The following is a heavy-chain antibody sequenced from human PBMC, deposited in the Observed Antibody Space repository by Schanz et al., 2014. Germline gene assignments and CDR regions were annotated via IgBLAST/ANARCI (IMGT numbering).Heavy chain of an antibody. J-gene: IGHJ5*02. CDR1: GGSFSGYY. CDR2: INHSGST. D-gene: IGHD5-18*01. V-gene: IGHV4-34*01. Sequence: QVQLQQWGAGVLKPSETLSLTCAVYGGSFSGYYWSWIRQPPGKGLEWIGEINHSGSTNYKPSLKSRVTISADKSKNQFSLKLRSVTAADTAVYYCARRSVSPSGNSYGYVVAWFDPWGQGTLVTVSS. CDR3: ARRSVSPSGNSYGYVVAWFDP.